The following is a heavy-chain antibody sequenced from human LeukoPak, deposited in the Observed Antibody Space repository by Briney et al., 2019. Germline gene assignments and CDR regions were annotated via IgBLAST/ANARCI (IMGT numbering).Heavy chain of an antibody. CDR2: IYTSGST. J-gene: IGHJ2*01. D-gene: IGHD4-17*01. Sequence: SETLSLTCTVSGGSISSYYWSWIRQPAGKGLEWIGRIYTSGSTNYNPSPKSRVTMSVDTSKNQFSLKLSSVTAADTAVYCCARDRLMATVTTPFPWYFDLWGRGTLVTVSS. CDR3: ARDRLMATVTTPFPWYFDL. V-gene: IGHV4-4*07. CDR1: GGSISSYY.